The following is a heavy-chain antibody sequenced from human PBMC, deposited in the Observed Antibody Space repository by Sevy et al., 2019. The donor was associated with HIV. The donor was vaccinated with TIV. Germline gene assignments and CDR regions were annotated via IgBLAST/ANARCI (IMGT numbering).Heavy chain of an antibody. CDR3: ARGPQSCNSVSCYSALS. CDR1: GGSMSDYY. D-gene: IGHD2-15*01. CDR2: IYISGST. V-gene: IGHV4-4*07. Sequence: SETLSLTCTVSGGSMSDYYRTWIRQPAGKGLEWLGRIYISGSTEYNPSLKSRVSMSLDTSKNTFSLKLTSMTAADTAVYYCARGPQSCNSVSCYSALSWGQGILVTVSS. J-gene: IGHJ4*02.